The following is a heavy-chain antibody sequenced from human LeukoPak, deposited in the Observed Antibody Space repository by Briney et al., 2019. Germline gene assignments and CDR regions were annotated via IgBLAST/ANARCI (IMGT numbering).Heavy chain of an antibody. CDR2: ISYSGSP. J-gene: IGHJ4*02. D-gene: IGHD2/OR15-2a*01. CDR3: VGHQGSSTYDY. Sequence: PSETLSLTCTASGGSIGSYYWSWIRQPPGKGLEWIGYISYSGSPNYKASLMSRITMSVDMSKNYISLRRTSVTAAYTAVYYCVGHQGSSTYDYWGQGILVTVSS. CDR1: GGSIGSYY. V-gene: IGHV4-59*08.